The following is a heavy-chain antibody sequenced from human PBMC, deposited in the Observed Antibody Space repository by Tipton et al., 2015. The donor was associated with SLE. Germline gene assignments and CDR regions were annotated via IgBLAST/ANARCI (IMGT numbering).Heavy chain of an antibody. J-gene: IGHJ3*02. D-gene: IGHD1-14*01. V-gene: IGHV4-59*04. CDR1: GGSISSYY. CDR3: VRRTSDAFDI. CDR2: IYHSGST. Sequence: TLSLTCTVSGGSISSYYWSWIRQPPGKGLEWIGYIYHSGSTFYNPSLKSRVTISVDKSKNHFSLNLNSVTAADTAMYYCVRRTSDAFDIWGQGTMVTVSS.